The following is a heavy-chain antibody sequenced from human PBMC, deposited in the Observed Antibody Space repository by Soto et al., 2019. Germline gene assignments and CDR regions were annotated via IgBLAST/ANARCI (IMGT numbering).Heavy chain of an antibody. V-gene: IGHV3-7*01. CDR2: TNQDGSEK. J-gene: IGHJ4*02. CDR1: ESTVSRDW. D-gene: IGHD1-26*01. CDR3: SGGVGDAF. Sequence: EVHLVESGGGLVQTGGSLRLSCAISESTVSRDWMNWVRQAPGKGLEWVAHTNQDGSEKYYADSVKGRFTISRDNAKKSLYLQMNSLRAGDTATYYCSGGVGDAFWGQGTLVTVSS.